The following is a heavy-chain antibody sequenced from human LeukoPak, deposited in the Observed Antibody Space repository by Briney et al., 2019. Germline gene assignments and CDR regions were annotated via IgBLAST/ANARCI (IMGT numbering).Heavy chain of an antibody. D-gene: IGHD3-22*01. V-gene: IGHV3-23*01. J-gene: IGHJ4*02. CDR1: GSPFTTFP. Sequence: PGGSWRPSCPAFGSPFTTFPMAGVGQAQGKGLEWAPAISGSGGSTYYADSVKGRFTISRDNSKNTLYLQMNSLRAEDTAVYYCAKDRSTYDSSDYWGQGTLVTVSS. CDR2: ISGSGGST. CDR3: AKDRSTYDSSDY.